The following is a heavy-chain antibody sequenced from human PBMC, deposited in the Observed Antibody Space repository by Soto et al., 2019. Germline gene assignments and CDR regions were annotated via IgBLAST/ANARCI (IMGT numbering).Heavy chain of an antibody. D-gene: IGHD6-13*01. CDR2: IYTSGST. CDR1: GGSISSYY. J-gene: IGHJ4*02. V-gene: IGHV4-4*07. Sequence: QVQLQESGPGLVKPSETLSLTCTVSGGSISSYYWSWIRQPAGKGLEWIGRIYTSGSTNYNPSLMSRVTMSVATSKNQFPLKLSSVTAADTAVYYCASSGIAAACIRGRLFDYWVQGTMVTVSS. CDR3: ASSGIAAACIRGRLFDY.